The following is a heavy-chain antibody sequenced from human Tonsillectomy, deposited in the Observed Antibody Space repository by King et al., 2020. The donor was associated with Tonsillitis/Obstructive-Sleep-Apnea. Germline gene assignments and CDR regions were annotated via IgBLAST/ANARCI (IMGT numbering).Heavy chain of an antibody. D-gene: IGHD3-10*01. CDR3: AKALWFGELLPFDY. CDR2: ISGSGGST. V-gene: IGHV3-23*04. Sequence: VQLVESGGGLVQPGGSLRLSCAASGFTFSSYAMSWVRQAPGKVLEWVSGISGSGGSTYYADSVKGRFTISRDNSKNTLHLQMNSLRAEDTAVYYCAKALWFGELLPFDYWGQGTLVTVSS. J-gene: IGHJ4*02. CDR1: GFTFSSYA.